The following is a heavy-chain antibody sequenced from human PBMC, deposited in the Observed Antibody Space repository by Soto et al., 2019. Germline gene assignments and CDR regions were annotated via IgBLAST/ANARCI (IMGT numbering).Heavy chain of an antibody. Sequence: PGGSVRLSCASSGFTFSNAWINWVRQAPGKGLEWVGRIKSKTDGGTTDYAEPVKGRFAISRDDSNNMVYLQINSLKIDDTAVYYCTTDSYSTIIIVRFDYWGHGSLVTVSS. CDR1: GFTFSNAW. J-gene: IGHJ4*01. CDR2: IKSKTDGGTT. CDR3: TTDSYSTIIIVRFDY. D-gene: IGHD2-8*01. V-gene: IGHV3-15*07.